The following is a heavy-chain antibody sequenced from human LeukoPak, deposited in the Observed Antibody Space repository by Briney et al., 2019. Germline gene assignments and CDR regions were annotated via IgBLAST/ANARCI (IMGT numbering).Heavy chain of an antibody. J-gene: IGHJ4*02. V-gene: IGHV1-18*04. D-gene: IGHD2-8*02. CDR2: ISAHNGNT. Sequence: ASVKVSCKASGYAFTGYNIHWVRQAPGQGLEWMGWISAHNGNTNYAQNFQDRVTMTTDTSTTTTYMELRSLRSDDTAVYYCARTPTANIVLVKADFFEVWGQGTLVTVSS. CDR1: GYAFTGYN. CDR3: ARTPTANIVLVKADFFEV.